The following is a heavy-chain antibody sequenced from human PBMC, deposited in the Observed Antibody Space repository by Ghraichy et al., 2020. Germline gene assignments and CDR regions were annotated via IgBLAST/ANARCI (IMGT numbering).Heavy chain of an antibody. J-gene: IGHJ4*02. CDR1: GGSISSYY. CDR3: ARDRGAARRNGGFDH. CDR2: IYYSGST. V-gene: IGHV4-59*01. Sequence: SETLSLTCTVSGGSISSYYWSWIRQPPGKGLEWIGYIYYSGSTNYNPSLKSRVTISVDTSKNQFSLKLSSVTAADTAVYYCARDRGAARRNGGFDHWGQGTLVTVSS. D-gene: IGHD6-6*01.